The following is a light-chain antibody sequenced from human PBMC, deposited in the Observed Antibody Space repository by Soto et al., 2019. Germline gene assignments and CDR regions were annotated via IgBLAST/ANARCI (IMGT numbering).Light chain of an antibody. Sequence: EIVLTQSPGTLSLSPGERATLSCRASQSVSSSHLAWYQQNPGHAPRLLIYGATSRATGIPDRFSGSGSGTDFTLTISRLEPEDFAVYYCQQYGTSAGTFGQGTKVEIK. V-gene: IGKV3-20*01. J-gene: IGKJ1*01. CDR3: QQYGTSAGT. CDR2: GAT. CDR1: QSVSSSH.